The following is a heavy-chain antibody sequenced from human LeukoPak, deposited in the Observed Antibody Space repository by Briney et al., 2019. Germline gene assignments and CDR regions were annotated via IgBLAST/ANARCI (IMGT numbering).Heavy chain of an antibody. V-gene: IGHV1-46*01. CDR2: INPSGGST. Sequence: GASVKVSCKASGYTFTSYYMHWVRQAPGQGLEWMGIINPSGGSTSYAQKFQGRVTMTRDTSTSTVYMELSSLRAEDTAVYYCAKDLGLPDDYWGQGTLVTVSS. J-gene: IGHJ4*02. CDR1: GYTFTSYY. D-gene: IGHD3-16*01. CDR3: AKDLGLPDDY.